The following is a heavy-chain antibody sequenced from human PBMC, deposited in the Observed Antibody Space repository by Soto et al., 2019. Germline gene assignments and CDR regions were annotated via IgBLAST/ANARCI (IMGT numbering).Heavy chain of an antibody. J-gene: IGHJ3*02. CDR1: GGTFSSYA. D-gene: IGHD6-6*01. V-gene: IGHV1-69*13. CDR2: IIPIFGTA. CDR3: ATPFPNLRIAARFAFDI. Sequence: ASVKVSCKASGGTFSSYAISWVRQAPGQGLEWMGGIIPIFGTANYAQKFQGRVTITADESTSTAYMELSSLRSEDTAVYYCATPFPNLRIAARFAFDIWGQGTMVTVSS.